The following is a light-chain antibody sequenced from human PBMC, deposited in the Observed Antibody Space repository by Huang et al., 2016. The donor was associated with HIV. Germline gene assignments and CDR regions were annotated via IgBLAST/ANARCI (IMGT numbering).Light chain of an antibody. J-gene: IGKJ1*01. CDR3: QQYNNWPWT. CDR1: QSVTND. V-gene: IGKV3-15*01. Sequence: EIVMTQSPATLSVSPGERATLSCRASQSVTNDVAWYQPKPGQAPRLLIYGAANRATGIPAAFRGSGSGTEFTLTIDSLQSEDFAVYYCQQYNNWPWTFGQGTKVDIK. CDR2: GAA.